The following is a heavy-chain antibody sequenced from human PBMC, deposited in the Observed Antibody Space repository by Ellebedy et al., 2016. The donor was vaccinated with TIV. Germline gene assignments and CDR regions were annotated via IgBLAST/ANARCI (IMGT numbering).Heavy chain of an antibody. D-gene: IGHD6-6*01. CDR2: INPSGGST. J-gene: IGHJ4*02. V-gene: IGHV1-46*04. CDR1: GYTFSSYY. Sequence: AASVKVSCKASGYTFSSYYMHWVRQAPGQGLEWMGIINPSGGSTTYAQNLQGRVTMTRDTSTTTVYMELNSLRSEDTAVYYCARKRSIAARRENYFDYWGQGTLVTVSS. CDR3: ARKRSIAARRENYFDY.